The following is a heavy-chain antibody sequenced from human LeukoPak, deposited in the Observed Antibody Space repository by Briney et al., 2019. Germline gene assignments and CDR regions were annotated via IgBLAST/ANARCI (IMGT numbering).Heavy chain of an antibody. CDR1: GFTFSSYA. D-gene: IGHD6-19*01. CDR3: AKTRRVAVAGRNDAFDI. Sequence: PGGSLRLSCAASGFTFSSYAISWVGQAPGKGREWVSAISGSGGSTYYAGSVKGRFTISRDNSKNTLYLQMNSLRAEDTAVYYCAKTRRVAVAGRNDAFDIWGQGTMVTVSS. V-gene: IGHV3-23*01. J-gene: IGHJ3*02. CDR2: ISGSGGST.